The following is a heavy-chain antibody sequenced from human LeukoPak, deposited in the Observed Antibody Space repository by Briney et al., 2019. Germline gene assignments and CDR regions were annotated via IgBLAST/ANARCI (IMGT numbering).Heavy chain of an antibody. D-gene: IGHD3-9*01. CDR2: INPNSGGT. Sequence: ASVKVSCKASGYTFTSYGISWVRQAPGQGLEWMGWINPNSGGTNYAQKFQGGVTMTRDTSISTAYMELSRLRSDDTAVYYCARLLTGVGSSGLDDYWGQGTLVTVSS. CDR3: ARLLTGVGSSGLDDY. CDR1: GYTFTSYG. J-gene: IGHJ4*02. V-gene: IGHV1-2*02.